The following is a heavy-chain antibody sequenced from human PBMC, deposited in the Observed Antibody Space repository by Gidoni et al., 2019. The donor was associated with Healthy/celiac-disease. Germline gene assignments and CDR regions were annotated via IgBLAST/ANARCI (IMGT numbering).Heavy chain of an antibody. CDR2: INHSGST. V-gene: IGHV4-34*01. Sequence: QVQLQQWGAGLLKPSETLSLTCAVYGGSFSGYYWSWIRQPPGKGLEWIGEINHSGSTNYNPSLKSRVTISVDTSKNQFSLKLSSVTAADTAVYYCAREPPTTVTTLDYYGMDVWGQGTTVTVSS. CDR1: GGSFSGYY. CDR3: AREPPTTVTTLDYYGMDV. D-gene: IGHD4-17*01. J-gene: IGHJ6*02.